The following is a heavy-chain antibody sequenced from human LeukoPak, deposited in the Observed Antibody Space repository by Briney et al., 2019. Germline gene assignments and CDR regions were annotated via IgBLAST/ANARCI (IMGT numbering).Heavy chain of an antibody. CDR2: ISGSGGST. V-gene: IGHV3-23*01. CDR1: GFTFSSYG. CDR3: AKVYDSSGYSLSYFDY. D-gene: IGHD3-22*01. J-gene: IGHJ4*02. Sequence: LGGSLRLSCAASGFTFSSYGMSWVRRAPGKGLEWVSAISGSGGSTYYADSVKGRFTISRDNSKNTLYLQMNRLRAEDTAVYYCAKVYDSSGYSLSYFDYWGQGTLVTVSS.